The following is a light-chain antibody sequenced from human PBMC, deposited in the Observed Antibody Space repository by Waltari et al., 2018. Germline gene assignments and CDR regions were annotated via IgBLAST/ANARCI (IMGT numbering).Light chain of an antibody. J-gene: IGKJ5*01. CDR1: QGINSA. CDR3: QQLHSYPIT. CDR2: DAS. Sequence: AIQLTQSPSSLSASVGDRVTITCRASQGINSALAWYQQKPGKAPKLLIYDASSLESGVPSRFSGSGSWTDFTLTISSLQPEDFATYYCQQLHSYPITFGQGTRLEIK. V-gene: IGKV1-13*02.